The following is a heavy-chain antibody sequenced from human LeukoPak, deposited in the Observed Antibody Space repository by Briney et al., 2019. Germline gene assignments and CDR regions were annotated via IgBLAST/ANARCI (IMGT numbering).Heavy chain of an antibody. V-gene: IGHV4-61*01. CDR3: ARAAGPLTAPDY. J-gene: IGHJ4*02. D-gene: IGHD6-13*01. CDR1: GGSVSSGSFY. Sequence: KASETLSLTCTVSGGSVSSGSFYWTWIRQPPGKGLEWIGYIYYSGSTNYNPSLKSRVTISVDTSKNQFSLKLSSVTAADTAVYYCARAAGPLTAPDYWGQGTPVTVSS. CDR2: IYYSGST.